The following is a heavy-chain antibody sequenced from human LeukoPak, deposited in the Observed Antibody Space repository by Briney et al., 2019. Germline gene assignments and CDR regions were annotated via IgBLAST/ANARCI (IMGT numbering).Heavy chain of an antibody. V-gene: IGHV3-23*01. CDR3: VKDPGTGFSTGWFDP. J-gene: IGHJ5*02. CDR1: GFTFRSFA. D-gene: IGHD3/OR15-3a*01. CDR2: ISGLVGRT. Sequence: GGSLRLSCAASGFTFRSFAMNWVRQAPGKGLEWVSAISGLVGRTHYADSVKGRFTISRDNSRNTLYLQMTSLRVEDTATYYCVKDPGTGFSTGWFDPWGQGTLVTVSS.